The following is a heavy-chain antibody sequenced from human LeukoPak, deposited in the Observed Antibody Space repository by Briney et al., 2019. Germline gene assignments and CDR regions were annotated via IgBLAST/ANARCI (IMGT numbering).Heavy chain of an antibody. CDR3: AKDRSYYDCVWGSYRYTGLFDH. CDR1: GFTFSSYA. CDR2: ISGSGGST. Sequence: GGSLRLSCAASGFTFSSYAMSWVRQAPGKGLEWVSAISGSGGSTYYADSVKGRFTISRDNSKNTLYLQMNSLRAEDTAVYYCAKDRSYYDCVWGSYRYTGLFDHWGQGTLVTVSS. D-gene: IGHD3-16*02. J-gene: IGHJ4*02. V-gene: IGHV3-23*01.